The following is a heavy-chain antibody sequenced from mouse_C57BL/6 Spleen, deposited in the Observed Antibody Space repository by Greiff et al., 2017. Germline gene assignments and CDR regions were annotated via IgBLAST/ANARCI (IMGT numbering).Heavy chain of an antibody. V-gene: IGHV1-54*01. D-gene: IGHD2-3*01. J-gene: IGHJ4*01. Sequence: VQLVESGAELVRPGTSVKVSCKASGYAFTTYLIEWVKQRPGQGLEWIGVINPGSGGTNSHEKFKGKETLTADKSSSTAYMQRSSLTSEDAAVYCCARAGGYYRDRDYWGQGTAVTVSA. CDR3: ARAGGYYRDRDY. CDR2: INPGSGGT. CDR1: GYAFTTYL.